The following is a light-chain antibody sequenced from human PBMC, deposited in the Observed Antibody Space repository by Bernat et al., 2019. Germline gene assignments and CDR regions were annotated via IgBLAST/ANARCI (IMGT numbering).Light chain of an antibody. CDR2: DVN. CDR3: CSYAGSIIFSV. Sequence: QSALTQAASVSGSPGQSITISCTGTSSDIGSYNLVSWYQQHPGKAPKLMIYDVNKRPSGVSNRFSGSKSGNTASLTISGLQAEDEADYYCCSYAGSIIFSVFGTGTKVTAL. J-gene: IGLJ1*01. CDR1: SSDIGSYNL. V-gene: IGLV2-23*02.